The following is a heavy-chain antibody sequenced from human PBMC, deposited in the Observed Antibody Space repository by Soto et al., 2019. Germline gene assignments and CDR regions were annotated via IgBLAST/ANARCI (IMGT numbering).Heavy chain of an antibody. D-gene: IGHD2-2*01. Sequence: QLQLQESGPGLVKPSETLSLTCTVSGGSISSSSYYWGWIRQPPGKGLEWIGSIYYSGSTYYNPSLKSRVTISVDTSKNQFSLKLSSVTAADTAVYYCARVVPAAISLAYYYYGMDVWGQGTTVTVSS. J-gene: IGHJ6*02. CDR3: ARVVPAAISLAYYYYGMDV. V-gene: IGHV4-39*01. CDR2: IYYSGST. CDR1: GGSISSSSYY.